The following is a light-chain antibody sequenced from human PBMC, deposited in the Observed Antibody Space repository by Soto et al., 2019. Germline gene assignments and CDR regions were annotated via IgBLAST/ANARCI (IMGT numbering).Light chain of an antibody. CDR2: KAS. V-gene: IGKV1-5*03. J-gene: IGKJ2*01. CDR3: QQDYTSLYT. CDR1: QSISSG. Sequence: DIEMTQSPSTLSASLGDRVTITCRASQSISSGLAWYQHKPGKTPKLLIYKASSLESGVPSRFSGSGSGTEFTLTISSLQPDDFASYYCQQDYTSLYTFGQGTKLEIK.